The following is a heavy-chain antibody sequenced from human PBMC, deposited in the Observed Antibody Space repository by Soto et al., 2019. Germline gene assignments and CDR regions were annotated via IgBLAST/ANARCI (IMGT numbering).Heavy chain of an antibody. V-gene: IGHV4-4*07. CDR3: AKDHWGSY. J-gene: IGHJ4*02. Sequence: PSEPLSLTCTVYGGSISSFYWSWIRQPAGKGLEWIGRIYSGGRNNYNPSLKSRVTMSVDTSKNTLYLQMNSLRAEDTAIYYCAKDHWGSYSGQGTLVTVSS. CDR1: GGSISSFY. D-gene: IGHD3-16*01. CDR2: IYSGGRN.